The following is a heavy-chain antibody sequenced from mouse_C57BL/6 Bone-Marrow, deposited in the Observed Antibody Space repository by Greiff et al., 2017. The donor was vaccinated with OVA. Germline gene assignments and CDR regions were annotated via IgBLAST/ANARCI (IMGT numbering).Heavy chain of an antibody. CDR3: ARLGFLYAMDY. J-gene: IGHJ4*01. CDR1: GFTFSSYT. V-gene: IGHV5-9*01. CDR2: ISGGGGNT. Sequence: EVQGVESGGGLVKPGGSLKLSCAASGFTFSSYTMSWVRQTPEKRLEWVATISGGGGNTYYPDSVKGRFTISRDNAKNTLYLQMSSLRSEDTALYYCARLGFLYAMDYWGQGTSVTVSS.